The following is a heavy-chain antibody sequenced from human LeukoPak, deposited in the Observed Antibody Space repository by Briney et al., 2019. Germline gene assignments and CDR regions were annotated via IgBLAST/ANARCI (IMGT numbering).Heavy chain of an antibody. Sequence: GGSLRLSCAASGFTFSNYSMNWVRQAPGKGLEWVSSISSSGSYIFYADSLKGRITVSRDNAQNSLSLQLNSLRAEDTAVYYCTLIVEKNYFDYWGQGTLVTVSS. CDR2: ISSSGSYI. V-gene: IGHV3-21*01. D-gene: IGHD1-26*01. J-gene: IGHJ4*02. CDR1: GFTFSNYS. CDR3: TLIVEKNYFDY.